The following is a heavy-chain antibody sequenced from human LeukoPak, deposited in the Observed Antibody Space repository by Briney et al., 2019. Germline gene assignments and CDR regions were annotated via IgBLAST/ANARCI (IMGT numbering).Heavy chain of an antibody. Sequence: PGGSLRLSCAASGFTFSSYWMHWVRQAPGKGLVWVSRINSDGSSTSYADSVKGRFTTSRDNAKNTLYLQMNSLRAEDTAVYYCARGSSGYYYVDYWGQGTLVTVSS. J-gene: IGHJ4*02. D-gene: IGHD3-22*01. CDR1: GFTFSSYW. V-gene: IGHV3-74*01. CDR2: INSDGSST. CDR3: ARGSSGYYYVDY.